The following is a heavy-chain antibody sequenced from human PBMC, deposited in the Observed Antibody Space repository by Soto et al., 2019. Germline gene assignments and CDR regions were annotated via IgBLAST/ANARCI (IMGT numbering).Heavy chain of an antibody. V-gene: IGHV4-31*03. CDR1: GGSISSVGYY. J-gene: IGHJ4*02. D-gene: IGHD6-19*01. CDR3: ARFPSQWPDPRLFDY. Sequence: PSETLSLTCTVSGGSISSVGYYWSWIRQHPGKGLEWIGYIYYSGSTYYNPSLKSRVTISVDTSKNQFSLKLSSVTAADTAVYYCARFPSQWPDPRLFDYWGQGTLVTVSS. CDR2: IYYSGST.